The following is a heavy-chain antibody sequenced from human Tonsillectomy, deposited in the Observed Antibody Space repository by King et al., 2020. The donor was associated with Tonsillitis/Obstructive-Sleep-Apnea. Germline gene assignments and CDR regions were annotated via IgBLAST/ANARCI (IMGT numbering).Heavy chain of an antibody. CDR1: GYTFTSYA. CDR2: INAGNGNT. CDR3: ARDRGGSSGWGDAFDI. J-gene: IGHJ3*02. Sequence: VQLVQSGAEVKKPGASVKVSCKASGYTFTSYAMHWVRQAPGQRLEWMGWINAGNGNTKYSQKFQGRVTITRDTSASTAYMELSSLRSEDTAVYYCARDRGGSSGWGDAFDIWGHGTMVTVSS. D-gene: IGHD6-19*01. V-gene: IGHV1-3*01.